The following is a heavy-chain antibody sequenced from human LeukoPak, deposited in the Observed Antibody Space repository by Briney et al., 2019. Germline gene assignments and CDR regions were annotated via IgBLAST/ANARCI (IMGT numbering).Heavy chain of an antibody. J-gene: IGHJ4*02. CDR2: IHYSGST. CDR3: ARHQDYGDYALDY. D-gene: IGHD4-17*01. CDR1: GGPISSYQ. Sequence: SETLSLTCSVTGGPISSYQWSWIRQPPGKGLEWIGYIHYSGSTNYNPSLKSRVTMSVDTSKNQFSLKLSSVTAADTAVYYCARHQDYGDYALDYWGQGTLVTVSS. V-gene: IGHV4-59*08.